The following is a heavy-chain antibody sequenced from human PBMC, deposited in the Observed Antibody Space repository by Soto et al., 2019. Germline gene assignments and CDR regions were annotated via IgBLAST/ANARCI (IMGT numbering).Heavy chain of an antibody. J-gene: IGHJ4*02. CDR3: AKGLGYFDS. CDR2: ISXSESN. D-gene: IGHD1-26*01. V-gene: IGHV4-4*02. CDR1: CGSITISHW. Sequence: XXTLSLTCAVSCGSITISHWWSWVRQPPGKGLEWXREISXSESNNYNPSPXGRVTISVXKPKNQFSLELNYLTAEDTAVYYCAKGLGYFDSWGQGVMVTVYS.